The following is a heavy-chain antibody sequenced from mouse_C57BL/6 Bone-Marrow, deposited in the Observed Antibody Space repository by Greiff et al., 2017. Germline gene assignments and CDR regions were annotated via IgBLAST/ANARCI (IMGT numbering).Heavy chain of an antibody. J-gene: IGHJ3*01. Sequence: EVQWVESGGDLVKPGGSLKLSCAASGFTFSSYGMSWVRQTPDKRLEWVATISSGGSYTYYPDSVKGRFTISRDNAKNTLYLQMSSLKSEDTAMYYCARQLYGFAYWGQGTLVTVSA. CDR2: ISSGGSYT. CDR3: ARQLYGFAY. CDR1: GFTFSSYG. V-gene: IGHV5-6*01. D-gene: IGHD2-14*01.